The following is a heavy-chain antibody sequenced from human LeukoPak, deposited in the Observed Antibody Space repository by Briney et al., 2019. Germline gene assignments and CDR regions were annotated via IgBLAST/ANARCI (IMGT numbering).Heavy chain of an antibody. J-gene: IGHJ4*02. CDR1: GGTVTTYT. V-gene: IGHV1-69*13. D-gene: IGHD1-26*01. CDR3: ARSPSGSYPFDY. Sequence: GASVKVSRKASGGTVTTYTLTWVRQAPGQGLEWMGGIISIFGTPNYAQKFQGRVTITADESTSTAYMELSSLRSEDTAVYYCARSPSGSYPFDYWGQGTLVTVSS. CDR2: IISIFGTP.